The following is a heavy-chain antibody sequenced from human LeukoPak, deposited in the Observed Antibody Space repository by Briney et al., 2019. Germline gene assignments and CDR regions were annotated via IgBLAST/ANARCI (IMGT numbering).Heavy chain of an antibody. CDR1: GGSISSSSYY. J-gene: IGHJ6*03. Sequence: PSETLSPTCTVSGGSISSSSYYWGWIRQPPGKGLEWIGYIYYSGSTNYNPSLKSRVTISVDTSKNQFSLKLSSVTAADTAVYYCARVRRYNWNGYYYYYMDVWGKGTTVTVSS. D-gene: IGHD1-1*01. V-gene: IGHV4-61*05. CDR3: ARVRRYNWNGYYYYYMDV. CDR2: IYYSGST.